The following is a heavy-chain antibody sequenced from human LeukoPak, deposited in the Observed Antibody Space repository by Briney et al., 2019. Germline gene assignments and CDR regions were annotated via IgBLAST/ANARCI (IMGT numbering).Heavy chain of an antibody. D-gene: IGHD6-13*01. V-gene: IGHV4-4*02. CDR3: TSAVPFQLVH. J-gene: IGHJ4*02. CDR1: GGSISSTNW. CDR2: IYHSGIT. Sequence: SETLSLTCAVSGGSISSTNWWSWVRQPPGKGLEWIGEIYHSGITNYNTSLKGRVTISVDKSKNQFSLKPSSVTAADTAVYYCTSAVPFQLVHWGQGTLVTVSS.